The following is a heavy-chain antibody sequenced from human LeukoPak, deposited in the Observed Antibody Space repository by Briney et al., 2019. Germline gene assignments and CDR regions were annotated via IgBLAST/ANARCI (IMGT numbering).Heavy chain of an antibody. D-gene: IGHD5-18*01. CDR1: GFTFSTYA. V-gene: IGHV3-23*01. Sequence: LTGGSLRLSCAASGFTFSTYAMIWVRQSPGEGLEWVSEISGSGVSTYYADSVKGRFTISRDNSKNTLYLQMNSLRAEDTAVYYCAKALYSDTTMAPPDYWGQGTLVTVSS. J-gene: IGHJ4*02. CDR3: AKALYSDTTMAPPDY. CDR2: ISGSGVST.